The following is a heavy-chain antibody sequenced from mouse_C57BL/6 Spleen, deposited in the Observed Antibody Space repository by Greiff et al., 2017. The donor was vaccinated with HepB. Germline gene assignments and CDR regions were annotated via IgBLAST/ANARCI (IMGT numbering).Heavy chain of an antibody. J-gene: IGHJ2*01. CDR1: GYSFTGYF. V-gene: IGHV1-20*01. Sequence: EVQLQESGPELVKPGDSVKISCKASGYSFTGYFMNWVMQSHGKSLEWIGRINPYNGDTFYNQKFKGKATLTVAKSSSTAHMELRSLTSEDSAVYYCERRCDYDGVYFAYWGQGTTLTVSS. CDR2: INPYNGDT. CDR3: ERRCDYDGVYFAY. D-gene: IGHD2-4*01.